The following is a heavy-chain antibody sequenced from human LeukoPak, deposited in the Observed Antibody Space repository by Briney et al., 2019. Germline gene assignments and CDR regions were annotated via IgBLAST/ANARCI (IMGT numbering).Heavy chain of an antibody. CDR2: IWNAGTNT. V-gene: IGHV3-33*01. CDR1: GFSFSTYG. J-gene: IGHJ4*02. CDR3: AGDTPPGGDYYFDY. D-gene: IGHD3-16*01. Sequence: PGGSLRLSCAASGFSFSTYGMHWVRQAPGKGLEWVALIWNAGTNTYYADSVKGRFTISRDSSKNTLYLQMNSLRAEDTAVYYCAGDTPPGGDYYFDYWGQGTLVIVSS.